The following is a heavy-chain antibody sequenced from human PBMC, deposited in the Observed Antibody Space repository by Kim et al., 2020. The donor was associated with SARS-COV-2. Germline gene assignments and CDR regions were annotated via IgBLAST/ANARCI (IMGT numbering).Heavy chain of an antibody. CDR2: STYI. V-gene: IGHV3-21*01. J-gene: IGHJ4*02. CDR3: VRDLGIGDY. Sequence: STYIYYADSVKGRITISEDNAKKSLYLQVSSLTVEDTAVYYCVRDLGIGDYWGQGTLVTVSS. D-gene: IGHD3-16*01.